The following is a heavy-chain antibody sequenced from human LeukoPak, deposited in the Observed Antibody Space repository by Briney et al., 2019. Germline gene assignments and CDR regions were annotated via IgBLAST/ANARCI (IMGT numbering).Heavy chain of an antibody. CDR2: IYYTGIT. Sequence: SETLSLTCTVSGGSISSSSYYWGWIRQPPGKGPEWIGSIYYTGITYYNPPLKSRVTISVDTSKNQLSLKLSSVTAADTAVYFCARATGRSDSSGYYLTFDYWGQGTLVTVSS. CDR3: ARATGRSDSSGYYLTFDY. D-gene: IGHD3-22*01. CDR1: GGSISSSSYY. J-gene: IGHJ4*02. V-gene: IGHV4-39*01.